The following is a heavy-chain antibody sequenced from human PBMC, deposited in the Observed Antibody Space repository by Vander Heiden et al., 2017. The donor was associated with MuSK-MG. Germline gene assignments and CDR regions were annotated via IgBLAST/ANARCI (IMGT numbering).Heavy chain of an antibody. CDR3: KAAAFGPYDY. Sequence: QRQLQESGPGLVKPSQTLSLACTVSGGSISSGGYYWSWVRQQPGKGWEWIGYTYYGGTTQYNPSLKSRVTISIARSKNQFFLKLSSVTAADTAVYDCKAAAFGPYDYWGRGILVTVSS. D-gene: IGHD3-16*01. J-gene: IGHJ4*02. V-gene: IGHV4-31*03. CDR1: GGSISSGGYY. CDR2: TYYGGTT.